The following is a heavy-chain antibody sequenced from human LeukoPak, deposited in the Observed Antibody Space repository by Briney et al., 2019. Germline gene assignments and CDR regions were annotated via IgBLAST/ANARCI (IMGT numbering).Heavy chain of an antibody. CDR1: GYTFTSYA. V-gene: IGHV1-2*04. Sequence: ASVKVSCKASGYTFTSYALHWVRQAPGQGLEWMGWINPNSGGTNYAQKFQGWVTMTRDTSISTAYMELSRLRSDDTAVYYCARDEALYYYDSSGYYYGYGMDVWGQGTTVTVSS. CDR3: ARDEALYYYDSSGYYYGYGMDV. D-gene: IGHD3-22*01. CDR2: INPNSGGT. J-gene: IGHJ6*02.